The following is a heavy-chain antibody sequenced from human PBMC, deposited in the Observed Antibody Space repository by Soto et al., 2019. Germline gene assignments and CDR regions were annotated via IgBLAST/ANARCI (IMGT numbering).Heavy chain of an antibody. V-gene: IGHV4-34*01. Sequence: SETLSLTCAVYGGSFSGYYWSWIRQPPGKGLEWIGEINHSGSTNYNPSLKSRVTISVDTSKNQFSLKLSSVTAADTAVYYCARAYNYYGSGSYFLSEKRAFDIWGQGTMVTVSS. D-gene: IGHD3-10*01. CDR2: INHSGST. CDR3: ARAYNYYGSGSYFLSEKRAFDI. J-gene: IGHJ3*02. CDR1: GGSFSGYY.